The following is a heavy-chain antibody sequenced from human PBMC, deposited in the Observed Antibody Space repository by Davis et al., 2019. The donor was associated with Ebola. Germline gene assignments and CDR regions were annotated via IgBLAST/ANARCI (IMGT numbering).Heavy chain of an antibody. V-gene: IGHV3-7*01. CDR3: AGYSYYYDSSGSPFDY. CDR2: INQGGSEK. J-gene: IGHJ4*02. D-gene: IGHD3-22*01. CDR1: GFTFINFW. Sequence: GESLKISCAASGFTFINFWMTWVRQAPGKGLEWVASINQGGSEKYYGDSVKGRFTISRDNTKNSLYLQMNSLRAEDTAVYYCAGYSYYYDSSGSPFDYWGQGTLVTVSS.